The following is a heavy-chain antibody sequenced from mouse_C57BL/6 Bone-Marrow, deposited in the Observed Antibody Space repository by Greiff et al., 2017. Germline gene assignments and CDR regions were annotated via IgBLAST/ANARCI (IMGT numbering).Heavy chain of an antibody. CDR1: GFTFSDYY. V-gene: IGHV5-16*01. D-gene: IGHD3-3*01. CDR2: INYDGSST. CDR3: ARVGTGVDY. Sequence: EVMLVESEGGLVQPGSSMKLSCTASGFTFSDYYMAWVRQVPEKGLEWVANINYDGSSTYYLDSLKSRFIISRDNAKNILYLQMSSLKSEDTATYYCARVGTGVDYWGQGTTLTVSS. J-gene: IGHJ2*01.